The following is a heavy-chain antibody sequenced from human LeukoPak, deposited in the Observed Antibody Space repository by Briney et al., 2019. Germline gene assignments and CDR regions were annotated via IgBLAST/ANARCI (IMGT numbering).Heavy chain of an antibody. CDR2: IYYSGST. CDR1: GGSISSSSYY. Sequence: SETLSLTCTVSGGSISSSSYYWGWIRQPPGKGLEWIGSIYYSGSTYYNPSLKSRVTISVDTSKNQFSPKLSSVTAADTAVYYCARLGYSGYTRYFDYWGQGTLVTVSS. CDR3: ARLGYSGYTRYFDY. J-gene: IGHJ4*02. D-gene: IGHD5-12*01. V-gene: IGHV4-39*01.